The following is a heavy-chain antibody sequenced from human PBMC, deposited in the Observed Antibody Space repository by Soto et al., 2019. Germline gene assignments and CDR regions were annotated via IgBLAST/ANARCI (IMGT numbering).Heavy chain of an antibody. J-gene: IGHJ4*02. CDR3: ARLWIVATISPHFDY. CDR2: IYSGGST. V-gene: IGHV3-53*01. CDR1: GFTVSSNY. Sequence: PGGSLRLSCAASGFTVSSNYMSWVRQAPGKGLEWVSVIYSGGSTYYADSVKGRFTISRDNSKNTLYLQMNSLRAEDTAEYYCARLWIVATISPHFDYWGQGTLVTVSS. D-gene: IGHD5-12*01.